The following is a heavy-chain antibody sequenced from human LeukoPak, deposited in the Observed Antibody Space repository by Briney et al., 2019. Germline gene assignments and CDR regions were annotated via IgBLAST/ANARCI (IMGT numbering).Heavy chain of an antibody. Sequence: GGSLRLSCAASGFTFSSYNMKWVRQAPGKGLEWVSFISTTSNYIYYAGSVKGRFIIPRDNAKNSLYLQMNSLRGEDAALYYCARAGVCSTTSCDGGIDYWGQGTLVTVSS. J-gene: IGHJ4*02. CDR1: GFTFSSYN. D-gene: IGHD2-2*01. V-gene: IGHV3-21*06. CDR3: ARAGVCSTTSCDGGIDY. CDR2: ISTTSNYI.